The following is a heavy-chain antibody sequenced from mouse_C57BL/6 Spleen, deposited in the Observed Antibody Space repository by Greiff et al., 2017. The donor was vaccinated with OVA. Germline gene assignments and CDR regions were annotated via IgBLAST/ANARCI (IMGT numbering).Heavy chain of an antibody. CDR2: ISDGGSYT. D-gene: IGHD1-1*01. J-gene: IGHJ4*01. CDR3: ARALRAPLLAMDY. V-gene: IGHV5-4*01. CDR1: GFTFSSYA. Sequence: EVQLVESGGGLVKPGGSLKLSCAASGFTFSSYAMSWVRQTPEKRLEWVATISDGGSYTYYPDNVKGRFTISRDNAKNNLYLQMSHLKSEDTAMYYCARALRAPLLAMDYWGQGTSVTVSS.